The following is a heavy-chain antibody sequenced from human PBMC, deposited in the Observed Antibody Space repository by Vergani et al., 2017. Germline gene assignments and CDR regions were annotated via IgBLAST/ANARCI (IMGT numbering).Heavy chain of an antibody. CDR3: ARTYYGSGSYYKGYYYYYGMDV. V-gene: IGHV1-69*13. D-gene: IGHD3-10*01. Sequence: QVQLVQSGAEVKKPGSSVKVSCKASGGTFSSYAISWVRQAPGQGLEWMGRIIPIFGTANYAQKFQGRVTITADESTSTAYMELSSLRSEDTAVYYCARTYYGSGSYYKGYYYYYGMDVWGQGTTVTVSS. CDR1: GGTFSSYA. CDR2: IIPIFGTA. J-gene: IGHJ6*02.